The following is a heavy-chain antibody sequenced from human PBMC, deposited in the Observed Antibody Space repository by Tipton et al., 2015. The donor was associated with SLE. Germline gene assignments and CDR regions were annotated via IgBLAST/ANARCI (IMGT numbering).Heavy chain of an antibody. CDR2: IYYSGST. CDR3: ARVSEIKDWASGMDV. CDR1: GGSISSSSYY. V-gene: IGHV4-39*07. J-gene: IGHJ6*02. D-gene: IGHD3/OR15-3a*01. Sequence: TLSLTCTVSGGSISSSSYYWGWIHQPPGKGLEWIGSIYYSGSTYYNPSLKSRVTISVDTSKNQFSLKLSSVTAADNALYYCARVSEIKDWASGMDVWGQGTTFTVSS.